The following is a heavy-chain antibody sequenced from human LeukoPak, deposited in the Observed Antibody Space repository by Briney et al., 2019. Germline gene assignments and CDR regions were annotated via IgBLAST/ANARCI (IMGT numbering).Heavy chain of an antibody. CDR2: IILIFGTA. J-gene: IGHJ3*02. Sequence: SVKVSCKASGGTFSSYAISWVRQAPGQGLEWMGGIILIFGTANYAQKFQGRVTITADESTSTAYMELSSLRSEDTVVYYCARDLVPYYYDSSGHSRWAFDIWGQGTMVTVSS. CDR3: ARDLVPYYYDSSGHSRWAFDI. D-gene: IGHD3-22*01. V-gene: IGHV1-69*13. CDR1: GGTFSSYA.